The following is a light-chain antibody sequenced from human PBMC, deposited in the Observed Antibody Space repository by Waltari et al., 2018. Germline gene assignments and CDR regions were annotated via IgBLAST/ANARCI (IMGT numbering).Light chain of an antibody. CDR1: QDINGA. CDR3: QHYYYYPFT. Sequence: DIQLTQSPSSLSASVGDRVPITCRASQDINGALAWFQHQPGKAPKTLIYDISTRQSGVPSRFGGSGSGTDFTLTIDSLQPDDFATYYCQHYYYYPFTFGGGTKVEVK. CDR2: DIS. V-gene: IGKV1-16*01. J-gene: IGKJ4*01.